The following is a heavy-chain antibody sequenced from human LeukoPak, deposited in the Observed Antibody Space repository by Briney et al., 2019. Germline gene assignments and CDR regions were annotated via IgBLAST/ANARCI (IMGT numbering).Heavy chain of an antibody. CDR3: ARGGLKYYDYVWGGYRYYYFDY. CDR2: MNPNSGNT. CDR1: GYTFTSYD. V-gene: IGHV1-8*01. Sequence: ASVKVSCKASGYTFTSYDINWVRQATGQGLEWMGWMNPNSGNTGYAQKFQGRVTMTRNTSISTAYMELSSLRSEDTAVYYCARGGLKYYDYVWGGYRYYYFDYWGQGTLVTVSS. J-gene: IGHJ4*02. D-gene: IGHD3-16*02.